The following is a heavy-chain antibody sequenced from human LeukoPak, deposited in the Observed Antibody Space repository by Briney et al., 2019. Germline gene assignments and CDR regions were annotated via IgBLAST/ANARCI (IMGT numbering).Heavy chain of an antibody. CDR3: ARVTGDSSGYSDYFDY. J-gene: IGHJ4*02. D-gene: IGHD3-22*01. CDR1: GGSISSYY. CDR2: IYTSGST. V-gene: IGHV4-4*07. Sequence: SETLSLTCTVSGGSISSYYWSWIRQPAGKGLEWIGRIYTSGSTNYNPSLKSRVTMSVDTSKNQFSLKLSSVTAAGTDVYYCARVTGDSSGYSDYFDYWGQGTLVTVSS.